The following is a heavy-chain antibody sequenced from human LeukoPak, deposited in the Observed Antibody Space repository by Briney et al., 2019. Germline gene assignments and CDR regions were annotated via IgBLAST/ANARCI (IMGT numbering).Heavy chain of an antibody. CDR3: ASGKYRYGDNWFDP. J-gene: IGHJ5*02. D-gene: IGHD5-18*01. CDR2: ISYDGSNK. V-gene: IGHV3-30*04. CDR1: GFTFSSYA. Sequence: QPGGSLRLSCAASGFTFSSYAMHWVRQAPGKGLEWVAVISYDGSNKYYADSVKGRFTISRDNSKNTLYLQMSSLRAEDTAVYFCASGKYRYGDNWFDPWGQGTLVTVSS.